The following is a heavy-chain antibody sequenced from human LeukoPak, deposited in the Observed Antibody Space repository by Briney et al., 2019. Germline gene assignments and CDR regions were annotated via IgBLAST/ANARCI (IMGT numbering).Heavy chain of an antibody. D-gene: IGHD3-22*01. CDR2: INPNSGGT. J-gene: IGHJ4*02. V-gene: IGHV1-2*02. CDR3: AREDYYDSSGRNY. CDR1: GYSFTSYG. Sequence: ASVKVSCKASGYSFTSYGFNWVRQAPGQGLEWMGWINPNSGGTNYAQKFQGRVTMTRDTSISTAYMELSRLRSDDTAVYYCAREDYYDSSGRNYWGQGTLVTVSS.